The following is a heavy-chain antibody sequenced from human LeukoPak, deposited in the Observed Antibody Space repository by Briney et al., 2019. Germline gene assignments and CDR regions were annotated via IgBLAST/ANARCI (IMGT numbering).Heavy chain of an antibody. CDR3: ARDGQLGGDY. CDR1: GNNLREVS. D-gene: IGHD6-6*01. V-gene: IGHV1-24*01. J-gene: IGHJ4*02. Sequence: ASVRVSCKIFGNNLREVSMNWVRQGPGKGLEWMGGFDPEEGRTLYAQKFQGRVTTTEDTSSDTAYMELRSLRSDDTAVYYCARDGQLGGDYWGQGTLVTVSS. CDR2: FDPEEGRT.